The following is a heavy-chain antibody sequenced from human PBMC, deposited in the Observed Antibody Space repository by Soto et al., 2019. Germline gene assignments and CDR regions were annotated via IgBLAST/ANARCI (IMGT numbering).Heavy chain of an antibody. V-gene: IGHV5-51*01. Sequence: GKGLEWMGIIYPGDSDTRYSPSFQGQVTISADKSISTAYLQWSSLKASDTAMYYCARLYSSSLGDAFDIWGQGTMVTVSS. D-gene: IGHD6-13*01. J-gene: IGHJ3*02. CDR2: IYPGDSDT. CDR3: ARLYSSSLGDAFDI.